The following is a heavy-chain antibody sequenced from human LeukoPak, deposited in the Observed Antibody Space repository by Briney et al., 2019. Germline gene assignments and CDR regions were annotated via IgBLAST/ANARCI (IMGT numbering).Heavy chain of an antibody. Sequence: GGSPRLSCAASGFIFSSYDMHWVRQAPGKGLEWVALMRYDGITKYYADSVKGRFTVSRDNSKKTLYVQMNSLRNDDTAIYYCTKTGDSGSFSDYWGQGTLVTVCS. CDR3: TKTGDSGSFSDY. CDR2: MRYDGITK. D-gene: IGHD5-12*01. J-gene: IGHJ4*02. CDR1: GFIFSSYD. V-gene: IGHV3-30*02.